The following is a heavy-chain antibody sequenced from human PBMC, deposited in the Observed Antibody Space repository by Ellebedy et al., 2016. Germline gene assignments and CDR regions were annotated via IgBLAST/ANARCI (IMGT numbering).Heavy chain of an antibody. D-gene: IGHD4-17*01. CDR1: GFTFSSYG. V-gene: IGHV3-33*01. Sequence: GGSLRLXCAASGFTFSSYGMHWVRQAPGKGLEWVAVIWYDGSNKYYADSVKGRFTISRDNSKNTLYLQMNSLRAEDTAVYYCARDPGTTVTMDWFDPWGQGTLVTVSS. CDR2: IWYDGSNK. J-gene: IGHJ5*02. CDR3: ARDPGTTVTMDWFDP.